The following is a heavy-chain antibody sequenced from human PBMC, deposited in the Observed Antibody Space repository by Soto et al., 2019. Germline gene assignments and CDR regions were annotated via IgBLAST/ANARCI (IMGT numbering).Heavy chain of an antibody. Sequence: MHLVQSGPKVKNPGTSVQVSCKASGFTLRRAPLQWVRQARGQRLEWIRWIVVGSGNTNSAKKFQDRVTITRDMSTNTAYMELCSLRDDYTAVYSCVSYGYCDCWYLDLWGRGTLVSVSS. V-gene: IGHV1-58*01. J-gene: IGHJ2*01. CDR3: VSYGYCDCWYLDL. CDR2: IVVGSGNT. D-gene: IGHD4-17*01. CDR1: GFTLRRAP.